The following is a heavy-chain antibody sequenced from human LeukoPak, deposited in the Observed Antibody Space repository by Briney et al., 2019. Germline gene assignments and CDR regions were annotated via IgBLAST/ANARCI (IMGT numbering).Heavy chain of an antibody. Sequence: APVKVSCKASGYTFTSYYMHWVRQAPRQGLEWMGISDPSGGSTSYAQKFQRRVTITRDTSARTAYMELSSLRSEDTAVYYCARGSLSSRDFDYWGQGTLVTVSS. D-gene: IGHD6-13*01. V-gene: IGHV1-46*01. CDR2: SDPSGGST. CDR1: GYTFTSYY. J-gene: IGHJ4*02. CDR3: ARGSLSSRDFDY.